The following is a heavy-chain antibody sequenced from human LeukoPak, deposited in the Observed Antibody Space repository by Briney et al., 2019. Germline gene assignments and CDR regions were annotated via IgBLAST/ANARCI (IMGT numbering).Heavy chain of an antibody. V-gene: IGHV4-59*01. Sequence: PSETLSLTCTVSDGSITTNYWNWIRQPPGKGPEWIGNIYNSGSTDYNPSLKSRVTISINTSKNQISLKLSSVTAADTAVYYCARDKGPYWYFDLWGRGTLVTVSS. CDR1: DGSITTNY. J-gene: IGHJ2*01. CDR2: IYNSGST. CDR3: ARDKGPYWYFDL.